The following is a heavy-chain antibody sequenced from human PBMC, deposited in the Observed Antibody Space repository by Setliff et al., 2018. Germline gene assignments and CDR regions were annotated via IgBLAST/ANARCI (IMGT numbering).Heavy chain of an antibody. J-gene: IGHJ4*02. Sequence: SETLSLTCSVSGGSISSSNYYWGWIRQSPGKGLEWIGYIYTSGTTKYNPSLKSRVTISIDTSKSQFSLNLSSVTAADTAVYFCTTSRAPRVVLAADFDLWGQGTLVTVSS. CDR2: IYTSGTT. CDR3: TTSRAPRVVLAADFDL. CDR1: GGSISSSNYY. V-gene: IGHV4-61*05. D-gene: IGHD2-21*01.